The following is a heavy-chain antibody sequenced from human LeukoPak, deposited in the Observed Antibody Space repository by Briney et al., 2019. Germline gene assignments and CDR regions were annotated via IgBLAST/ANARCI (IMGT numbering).Heavy chain of an antibody. CDR1: GFTFTSYA. Sequence: GGSLRLSCAASGFTFTSYALTWVRQAPGKGLEWVSTIGSSGDNTNYADSVKGRFTISRDNAKNSLYLQMNSLRAEDTAVYYCARVAATLDYWGQGTLVTVSS. CDR3: ARVAATLDY. J-gene: IGHJ4*02. CDR2: IGSSGDNT. D-gene: IGHD2-15*01. V-gene: IGHV3-23*01.